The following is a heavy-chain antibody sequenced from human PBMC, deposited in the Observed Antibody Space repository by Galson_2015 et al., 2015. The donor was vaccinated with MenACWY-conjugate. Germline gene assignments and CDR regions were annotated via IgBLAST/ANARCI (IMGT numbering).Heavy chain of an antibody. CDR2: ISGKNGNA. V-gene: IGHV1-18*01. CDR1: GYTFRNYG. J-gene: IGHJ1*01. Sequence: SVKVSCKASGYTFRNYGFTWVRQAPGQGLEWMGRISGKNGNAIYAQKFQDRFIMTTDASTNTAYMEMGSLRSDDTATYYCASHLLGQIGYDWGQGTLSTVSS. CDR3: ASHLLGQIGYD. D-gene: IGHD5-18*01.